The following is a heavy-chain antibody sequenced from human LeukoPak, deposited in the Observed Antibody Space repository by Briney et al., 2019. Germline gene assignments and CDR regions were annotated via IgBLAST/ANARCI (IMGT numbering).Heavy chain of an antibody. J-gene: IGHJ4*02. Sequence: GGSLRLSCAASGFTVSSNYMSWVRQAPGKGLERVSVIYSGGSTYYADSVKGRFTISRDNSKNTLYLQMNSLRAEDTAVYYCTSFGGQGLFDYWGQGTLVTVSS. CDR1: GFTVSSNY. D-gene: IGHD3-10*01. V-gene: IGHV3-53*01. CDR2: IYSGGST. CDR3: TSFGGQGLFDY.